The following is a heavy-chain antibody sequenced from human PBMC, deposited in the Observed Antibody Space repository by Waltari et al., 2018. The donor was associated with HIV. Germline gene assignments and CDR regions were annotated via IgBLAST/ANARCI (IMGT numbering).Heavy chain of an antibody. Sequence: QVYLMESGGGVVQPGGSLTLSCAASGLPFSSYGMHWVRQAPGKGLEWVAVIWSDGYNKFYADSVRGRFTFSRDNSKYTLSLQMNSLRAEDTALYYCVKERGPFNGFDIWGQGTMVTVSS. CDR1: GLPFSSYG. CDR3: VKERGPFNGFDI. J-gene: IGHJ3*02. CDR2: IWSDGYNK. V-gene: IGHV3-33*06. D-gene: IGHD3-16*01.